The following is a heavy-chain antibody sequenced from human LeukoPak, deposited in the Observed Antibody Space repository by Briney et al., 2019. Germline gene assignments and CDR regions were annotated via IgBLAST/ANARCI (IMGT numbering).Heavy chain of an antibody. V-gene: IGHV3-21*01. CDR3: ARDSYYYGSGSYLYYYYYMDV. J-gene: IGHJ6*03. CDR1: GFTFRNYN. D-gene: IGHD3-10*01. Sequence: GGSLRLFCAASGFTFRNYNMNWVRQAPGKGLEWVSSITCDSSFIFYTDSVKGRFTISRDNAKNSLYLQMNSLRAEDTAVYYCARDSYYYGSGSYLYYYYYMDVWGKGTAVPISS. CDR2: ITCDSSFI.